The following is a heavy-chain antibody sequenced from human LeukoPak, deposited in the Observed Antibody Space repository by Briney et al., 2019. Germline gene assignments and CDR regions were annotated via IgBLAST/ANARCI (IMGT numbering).Heavy chain of an antibody. CDR3: ARETSQKGAHYMDV. D-gene: IGHD3-16*01. CDR1: GGSISSYY. V-gene: IGHV4-59*01. Sequence: SETLSLTCTVSGGSISSYYWSWIRQPPGKGLEWIGYIYYSGSTNYNPSLKSRVTISVDTSKNQFSLKLTPVTVADTAVYYCARETSQKGAHYMDVWGKGTTVTISS. J-gene: IGHJ6*03. CDR2: IYYSGST.